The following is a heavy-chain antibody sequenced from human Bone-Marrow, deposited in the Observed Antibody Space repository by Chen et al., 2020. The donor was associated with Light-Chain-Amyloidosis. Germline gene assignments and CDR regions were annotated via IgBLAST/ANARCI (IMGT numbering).Heavy chain of an antibody. J-gene: IGHJ3*02. D-gene: IGHD1-1*01. CDR1: GFTFSSYV. CDR3: ARVGFYNWNVHNAFDI. Sequence: EVQLVESGGGFVQPGGSLRLSCAASGFTFSSYVMNWVRQAPGKGLEWVSYISSSGSTIYYADSVKGRFTISRDNAKNSLYLQMNSLRAEDTAVYYCARVGFYNWNVHNAFDIWGQGTMVTVSS. CDR2: ISSSGSTI. V-gene: IGHV3-48*03.